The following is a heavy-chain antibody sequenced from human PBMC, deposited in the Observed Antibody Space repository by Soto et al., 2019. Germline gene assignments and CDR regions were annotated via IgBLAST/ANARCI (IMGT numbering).Heavy chain of an antibody. CDR3: ARGAWIQLWLAY. Sequence: SVKVSCKASGGTFSSYAISWVRQAPGQGLEWMGGIIPIFGTANYAQKFQGRVTITADESTSTAYMELSSLRSEDTAVYYCARGAWIQLWLAYWGQGTLVTVSS. CDR1: GGTFSSYA. J-gene: IGHJ4*02. V-gene: IGHV1-69*13. D-gene: IGHD5-18*01. CDR2: IIPIFGTA.